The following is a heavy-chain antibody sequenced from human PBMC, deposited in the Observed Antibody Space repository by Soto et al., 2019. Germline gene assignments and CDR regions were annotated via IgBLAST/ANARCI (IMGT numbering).Heavy chain of an antibody. CDR2: ISYDGSNK. D-gene: IGHD2-15*01. CDR3: ARSLYCSGGSCYSVVIAAFEI. Sequence: GGSLRLSCAASGFTFSSYAMHWVRQAPGKGLEWVAVISYDGSNKYYADSVKGRFTISRDNSKNTLYLQMNSLRAEDTAVYYCARSLYCSGGSCYSVVIAAFEIWGQGTMVTVSS. J-gene: IGHJ3*02. CDR1: GFTFSSYA. V-gene: IGHV3-30-3*01.